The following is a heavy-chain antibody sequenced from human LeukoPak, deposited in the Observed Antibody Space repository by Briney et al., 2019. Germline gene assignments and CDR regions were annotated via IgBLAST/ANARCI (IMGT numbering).Heavy chain of an antibody. CDR2: FDPEDGET. CDR1: GYTLTELS. V-gene: IGHV1-24*01. D-gene: IGHD6-13*01. CDR3: ATDRGLAGTKENWFDP. Sequence: ASVKVSCKVSGYTLTELSMHWVRQAPGRGLEWMGGFDPEDGETIYAQKFQGRVTMTEDTSTDTAYMELSSLRSEDTAVYYCATDRGLAGTKENWFDPWGQGTLVTVSS. J-gene: IGHJ5*02.